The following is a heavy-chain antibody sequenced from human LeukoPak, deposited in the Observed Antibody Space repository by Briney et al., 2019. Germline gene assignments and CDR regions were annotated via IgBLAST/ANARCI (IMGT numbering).Heavy chain of an antibody. D-gene: IGHD3-3*01. CDR1: GFTFSSYG. Sequence: GGSLRLSCAASGFTFSSYGMNWVRQAPGKGLEWVAVIWYDGSNEYYVDSVKGRFTISRDNSKNTLYLQMNSLRAEDTAVYYCAKDRITIFGVVIDYYYYGMDVWGQGTTVTVSS. CDR3: AKDRITIFGVVIDYYYYGMDV. J-gene: IGHJ6*02. V-gene: IGHV3-33*06. CDR2: IWYDGSNE.